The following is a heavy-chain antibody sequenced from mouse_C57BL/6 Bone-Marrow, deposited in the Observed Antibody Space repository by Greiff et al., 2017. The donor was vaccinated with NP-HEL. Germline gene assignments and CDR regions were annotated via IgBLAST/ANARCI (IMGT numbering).Heavy chain of an antibody. CDR2: INPSIGGT. J-gene: IGHJ1*03. CDR3: AREFITTVVDYWYFDV. Sequence: QVQLQQPGTELVKPGASVKLSCKASGYPFPTSWLPWLRQSPGQGLEWIGIINPSIGGTNFNEKFKSKATLTVDKSSSTAYMQLSSLTSEDSAVYYCAREFITTVVDYWYFDVWGTGTTVTVSS. D-gene: IGHD1-1*01. V-gene: IGHV1-53*01. CDR1: GYPFPTSW.